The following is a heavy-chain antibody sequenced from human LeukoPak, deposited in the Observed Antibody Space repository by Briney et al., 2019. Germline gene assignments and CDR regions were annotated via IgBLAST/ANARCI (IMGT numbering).Heavy chain of an antibody. D-gene: IGHD4-17*01. CDR3: ARDVHGDYGSGWFGP. J-gene: IGHJ5*02. CDR2: IMPLFGTA. CDR1: GGTFNNSA. V-gene: IGHV1-69*05. Sequence: SVKVSCKTSGGTFNNSAISWVRQAPGQGLEWLGGIMPLFGTAGYAQKFQGRVTITKDESTRTVYLELTSLTSDDTAVYYCARDVHGDYGSGWFGPWGQGTLVSVSS.